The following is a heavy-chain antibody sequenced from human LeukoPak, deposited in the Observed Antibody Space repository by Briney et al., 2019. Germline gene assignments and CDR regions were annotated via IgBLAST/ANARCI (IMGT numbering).Heavy chain of an antibody. J-gene: IGHJ3*02. V-gene: IGHV1-2*02. CDR1: GYTFTGYY. CDR3: ARDADYGDSYDAFDI. Sequence: ASVKVSCKASGYTFTGYYMHWVRQAPGQGLEWMGWINPNSGGTNYAQKLQGRVTMTTDTSTSTAYMELRSLRSDDTAVYYCARDADYGDSYDAFDIWGQGTMVTVSS. CDR2: INPNSGGT. D-gene: IGHD4-17*01.